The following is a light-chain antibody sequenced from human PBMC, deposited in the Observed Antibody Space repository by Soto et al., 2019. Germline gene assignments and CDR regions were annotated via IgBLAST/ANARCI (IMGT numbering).Light chain of an antibody. V-gene: IGKV3-20*01. Sequence: EIVLTQSPGTLSLSPGERATLSCRASQSVSNNYLAWYQQKPGQAPRLLIYGASGRATGIPDRFSGSGSGTDFILTISRLEPEDFVVYYCQQYGSSPRTFGQGTNVEIK. CDR1: QSVSNNY. CDR3: QQYGSSPRT. CDR2: GAS. J-gene: IGKJ1*01.